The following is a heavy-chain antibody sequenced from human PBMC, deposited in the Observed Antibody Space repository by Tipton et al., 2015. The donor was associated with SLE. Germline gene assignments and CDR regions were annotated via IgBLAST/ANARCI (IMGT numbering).Heavy chain of an antibody. CDR1: GGSISSHY. CDR3: ARSSYSSSWCVDWFDP. D-gene: IGHD6-13*01. J-gene: IGHJ5*02. CDR2: IYTSGST. Sequence: LRLSCTVSGGSISSHYWSWIRQPAGKGLEWIGRIYTSGSTNYNPSLKSRVTMSVDTSKNQFSLKLSSVTAADTAVYYCARSSYSSSWCVDWFDPWGQGTLVTVSS. V-gene: IGHV4-4*07.